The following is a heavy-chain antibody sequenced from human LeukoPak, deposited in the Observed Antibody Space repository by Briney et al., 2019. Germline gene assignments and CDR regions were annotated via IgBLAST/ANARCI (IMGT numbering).Heavy chain of an antibody. D-gene: IGHD6-19*01. Sequence: SETLSLTCSVSGESMRSSYWTWIRKSPGKGMEWIGYIDNTGTTYYNPSLESRVAISVDTSKSQFYLKVTSVTTADTALYFWARVRVAMAGDALDIWGQGTTVTVS. V-gene: IGHV4-59*01. CDR1: GESMRSSY. J-gene: IGHJ3*02. CDR2: IDNTGTT. CDR3: ARVRVAMAGDALDI.